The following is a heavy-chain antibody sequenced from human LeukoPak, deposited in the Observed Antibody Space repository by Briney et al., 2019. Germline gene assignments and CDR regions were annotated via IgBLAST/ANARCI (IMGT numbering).Heavy chain of an antibody. D-gene: IGHD2-21*01. CDR1: GGSFSGYY. V-gene: IGHV4-34*01. CDR3: AREGGSYSLPAFDY. J-gene: IGHJ4*02. Sequence: KTSETLSLTCAVYGGSFSGYYWSWIRQPPGKGLEWIGEINHSGSTNYNPSLKSRVTISVDTSKNQFSLKLSSVTAADTAVYYCAREGGSYSLPAFDYWGQGTLVTVSS. CDR2: INHSGST.